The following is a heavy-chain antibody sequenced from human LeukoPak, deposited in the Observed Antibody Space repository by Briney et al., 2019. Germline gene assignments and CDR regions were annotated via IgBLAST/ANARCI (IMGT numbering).Heavy chain of an antibody. J-gene: IGHJ5*02. D-gene: IGHD3-10*01. CDR1: GGSFSGYY. CDR3: VRGAPFRSYYYGSGSYYNWFDP. V-gene: IGHV4-34*01. CDR2: INHSGST. Sequence: SETLSLTCAVYGGSFSGYYWSWIRQPPGKGLEWIGEINHSGSTNYNPSLKSRVTISVDTSKNQFSLKLSSVTAADTAVYYCVRGAPFRSYYYGSGSYYNWFDPWGQGTLVTVSS.